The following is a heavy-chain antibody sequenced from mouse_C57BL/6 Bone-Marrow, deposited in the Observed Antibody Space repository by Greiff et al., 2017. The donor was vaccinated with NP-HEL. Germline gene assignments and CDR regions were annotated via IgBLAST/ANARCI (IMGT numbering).Heavy chain of an antibody. Sequence: QVQLQQPGAELVKPGASVKMSCKASGYTFTSYWITWVKQRPGQGLEWIGDIYPGSGSTNYNEKFKSKATLTVDTSSSTAYMQLSSLTSEDSAVYYCERGGYYGTCFAYWGQGTMVTVSA. CDR1: GYTFTSYW. CDR2: IYPGSGST. V-gene: IGHV1-55*01. CDR3: ERGGYYGTCFAY. J-gene: IGHJ3*01. D-gene: IGHD1-1*01.